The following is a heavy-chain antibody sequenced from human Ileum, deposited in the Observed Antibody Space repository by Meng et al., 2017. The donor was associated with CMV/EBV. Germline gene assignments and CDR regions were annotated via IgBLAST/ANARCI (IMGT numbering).Heavy chain of an antibody. J-gene: IGHJ1*01. D-gene: IGHD6-19*01. CDR1: GYTFTTYG. CDR2: ISTYNGNT. CDR3: ARDIYNSGWLLAF. Sequence: ASVKVSCKASGYTFTTYGITWVRQAPGQGLEWMAWISTYNGNTHFAQKFQGRVTMTRDTSISTAYMELSRLTSGDTAKYYRARDIYNSGWLLAFWGQGTLVTVSS. V-gene: IGHV1-18*01.